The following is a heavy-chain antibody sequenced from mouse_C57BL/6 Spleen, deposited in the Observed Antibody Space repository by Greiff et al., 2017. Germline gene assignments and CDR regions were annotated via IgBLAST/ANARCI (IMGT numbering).Heavy chain of an antibody. J-gene: IGHJ3*01. CDR2: IYPGDGDT. Sequence: VQRVESGAELVKPGASVKISCKASGYAFSSYWMNWVKQRPGKGLEWIGQIYPGDGDTNYNGQFKGKATLTADKSSSTAYMQLSSLNSEDSAVYFCARRRVFTTGGFAYWGQGTLVTVSA. CDR3: ARRRVFTTGGFAY. CDR1: GYAFSSYW. D-gene: IGHD1-1*01. V-gene: IGHV1-80*01.